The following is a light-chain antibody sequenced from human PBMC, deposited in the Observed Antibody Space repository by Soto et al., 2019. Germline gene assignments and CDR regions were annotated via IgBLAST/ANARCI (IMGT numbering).Light chain of an antibody. V-gene: IGLV2-14*01. CDR2: EVS. Sequence: QSALTQPASVSGSPGQSITISCTGTSSDVGGYNYVSWYQQHPGKAPKLMIYEVSNRPSGVSNRFSGSKSGNTASLTISGPQAEDEADYYCSSYPSSSPQVFGTGTKVTAL. J-gene: IGLJ1*01. CDR3: SSYPSSSPQV. CDR1: SSDVGGYNY.